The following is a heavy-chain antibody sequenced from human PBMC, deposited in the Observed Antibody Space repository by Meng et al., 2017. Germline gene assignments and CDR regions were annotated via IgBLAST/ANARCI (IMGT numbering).Heavy chain of an antibody. CDR1: GFSVTTSY. CDR3: ARDSSSGWYHNY. V-gene: IGHV3-53*02. D-gene: IGHD6-19*01. J-gene: IGHJ4*02. Sequence: EVQLAETGGGLTQPGGSLRLSCTASGFSVTTSYMSWVRQAPGKGLEWVSVIYSGGSTYYADSVKGRFSISRDNSKNTLYLQMNSLRAEDTAVYFCARDSSSGWYHNYWGQGTLVTVSS. CDR2: IYSGGST.